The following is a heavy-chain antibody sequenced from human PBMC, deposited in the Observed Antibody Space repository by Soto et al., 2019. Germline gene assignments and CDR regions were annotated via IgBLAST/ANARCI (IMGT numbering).Heavy chain of an antibody. V-gene: IGHV3-21*01. CDR1: GFTFSSYS. J-gene: IGHJ4*02. CDR2: ISSSSSYI. D-gene: IGHD3-22*01. Sequence: EVQLVESGGGLVKPGGSLRLSCAASGFTFSSYSMNWVRQAPGKGLEWVSSISSSSSYIYYADSVKGRFTISRDNAKNSLYLQMNSLRAEDTAVYYCARDLYYYDSSGSYFDYWGQGTLVTVSS. CDR3: ARDLYYYDSSGSYFDY.